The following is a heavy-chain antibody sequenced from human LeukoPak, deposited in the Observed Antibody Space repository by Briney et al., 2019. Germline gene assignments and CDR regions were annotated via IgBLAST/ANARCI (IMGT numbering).Heavy chain of an antibody. J-gene: IGHJ6*03. CDR1: GFTFSSYA. D-gene: IGHD3-22*01. CDR3: ARANYDSSGYTLGYYYYYMDV. CDR2: ISYDGSSK. Sequence: GGSLRLSCAASGFTFSSYAMHWVRQAPGKGLEWVAVISYDGSSKYYADSVKGRFTISRDNSKNTLYLQMNSLRAEDTAVYYCARANYDSSGYTLGYYYYYMDVWGKGTTVTVSS. V-gene: IGHV3-30*14.